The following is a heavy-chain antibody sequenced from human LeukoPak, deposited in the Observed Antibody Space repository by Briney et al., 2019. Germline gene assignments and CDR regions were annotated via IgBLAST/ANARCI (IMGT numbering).Heavy chain of an antibody. V-gene: IGHV4-39*07. CDR1: GASISSSSYY. CDR3: ARAWSLLRKSNWFDP. Sequence: SETLSLTCTVSGASISSSSYYWGWIRQPPGKGLEWIGTIYYTGSTYYNPSLKSRVTISVDTSKNQFSLKLSSVTAADTAVYYCARAWSLLRKSNWFDPWGQGTLVTVSS. CDR2: IYYTGST. J-gene: IGHJ5*02. D-gene: IGHD1-26*01.